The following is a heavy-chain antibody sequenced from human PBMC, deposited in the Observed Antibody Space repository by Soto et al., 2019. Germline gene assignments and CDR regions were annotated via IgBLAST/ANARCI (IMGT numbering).Heavy chain of an antibody. J-gene: IGHJ6*02. CDR1: GYTFTSYA. D-gene: IGHD1-7*01. V-gene: IGHV1-3*01. CDR2: INAGNGNT. Sequence: VASVKVSCKASGYTFTSYAMHWVRQAPGQRLEWMGWINAGNGNTKYSQKFQGRVTITRDTSASTAYMELSSLRSEDTAVYYCVRGTGTIGSDYYYGMDVWGQGTTVTVSS. CDR3: VRGTGTIGSDYYYGMDV.